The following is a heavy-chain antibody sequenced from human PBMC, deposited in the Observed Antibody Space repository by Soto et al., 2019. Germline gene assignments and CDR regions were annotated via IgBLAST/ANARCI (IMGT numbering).Heavy chain of an antibody. CDR3: AKGVPLVNLELGVRLDY. CDR1: GFTFSSYA. V-gene: IGHV3-30*18. J-gene: IGHJ4*02. Sequence: PGGSLRLSCATSGFTFSSYAMHWVRQAPGKGLEWVAVISDDGNKKYYADSVKGRFTISRDNSKNTLFLQMNSLRTEDTAVFYCAKGVPLVNLELGVRLDYWGQGTLVTVSS. CDR2: ISDDGNKK. D-gene: IGHD7-27*01.